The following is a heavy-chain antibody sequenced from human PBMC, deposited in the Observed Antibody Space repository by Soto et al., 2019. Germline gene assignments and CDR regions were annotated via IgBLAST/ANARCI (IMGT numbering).Heavy chain of an antibody. D-gene: IGHD1-26*01. CDR2: ISGSGGST. Sequence: GGSLRLSGAASGFTFSSYAMSWVRQAPGKELEWVSAISGSGGSTYYADSVKGRFTISRDNSKNTLYLQMNSLRAEDTAVYYCAKEDGWELLPYYYGMDVWGQGTTVTVSS. CDR1: GFTFSSYA. CDR3: AKEDGWELLPYYYGMDV. J-gene: IGHJ6*02. V-gene: IGHV3-23*01.